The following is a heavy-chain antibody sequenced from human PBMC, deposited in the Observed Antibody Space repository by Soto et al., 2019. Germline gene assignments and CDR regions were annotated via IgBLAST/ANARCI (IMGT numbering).Heavy chain of an antibody. J-gene: IGHJ4*02. CDR2: IYYSGST. V-gene: IGHV4-59*01. CDR3: ARERLGIAAL. Sequence: SETLSLTCTVSGGSISSYYWSWIRQPPGKGLEWIGYIYYSGSTNYNPSLKSRVTISVDTSKNQFSLKLSSVTAADTAVYYCARERLGIAALWGQGTLVTVSS. D-gene: IGHD6-13*01. CDR1: GGSISSYY.